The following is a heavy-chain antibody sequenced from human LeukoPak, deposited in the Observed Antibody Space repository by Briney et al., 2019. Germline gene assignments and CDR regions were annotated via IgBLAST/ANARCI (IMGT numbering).Heavy chain of an antibody. Sequence: GGSLRLSCAASGFNFSSNYMTWIRQAPGKGREWVSLIYGADAAYYAESVRGRFMISRDNLKNTLFLQMNSLRVEDTAVYYCVTSTGQQFIPYDYWGQGTHVTVSS. CDR1: GFNFSSNY. CDR2: IYGADAA. D-gene: IGHD6-13*01. J-gene: IGHJ4*02. CDR3: VTSTGQQFIPYDY. V-gene: IGHV3-66*02.